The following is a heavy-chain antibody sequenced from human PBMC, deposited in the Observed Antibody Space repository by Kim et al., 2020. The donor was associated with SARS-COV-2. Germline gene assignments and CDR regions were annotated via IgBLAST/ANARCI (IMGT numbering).Heavy chain of an antibody. Sequence: ASVKVSCKASGYIFTNYGVHWVRQAPGQSLEWMGWVNAGNGDTHYSPKFQDRVTITRDTSATTAYMELSSLRSEDTAVYYCARPSFCADGICPYYDYWGQGTLVTVSS. CDR3: ARPSFCADGICPYYDY. CDR2: VNAGNGDT. D-gene: IGHD2-8*01. CDR1: GYIFTNYG. V-gene: IGHV1-3*01. J-gene: IGHJ4*02.